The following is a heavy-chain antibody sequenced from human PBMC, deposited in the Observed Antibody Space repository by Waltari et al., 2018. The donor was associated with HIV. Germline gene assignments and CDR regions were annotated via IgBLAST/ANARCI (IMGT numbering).Heavy chain of an antibody. V-gene: IGHV4-39*01. CDR3: ARRPWGSTGFDY. D-gene: IGHD3-16*01. J-gene: IGHJ4*02. CDR1: GGSIRSSSYY. Sequence: QLQLQESGPGLVKPSETLSLTCTVSGGSIRSSSYYWGWIRQPPGKGLEWIGNLYYTGRTYHNPSLKSRVTISVDTSKIQFSLKLSSVTAADTAVLYCARRPWGSTGFDYWGQGTLVTVSS. CDR2: LYYTGRT.